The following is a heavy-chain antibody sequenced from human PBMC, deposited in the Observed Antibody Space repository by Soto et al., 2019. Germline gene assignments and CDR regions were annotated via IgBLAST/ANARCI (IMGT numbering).Heavy chain of an antibody. CDR3: ARHKFGYSSSWYPAEIDY. D-gene: IGHD6-13*01. Sequence: PGESLKISCKGSGYSFTSYWIGWVRQMPGKGLEWMGIIYPGDSDTRYSPSFQGQVTISADKSISTAYLQWSSLKASDTAMYYCARHKFGYSSSWYPAEIDYWGQGTLVTVSS. CDR1: GYSFTSYW. CDR2: IYPGDSDT. V-gene: IGHV5-51*01. J-gene: IGHJ4*02.